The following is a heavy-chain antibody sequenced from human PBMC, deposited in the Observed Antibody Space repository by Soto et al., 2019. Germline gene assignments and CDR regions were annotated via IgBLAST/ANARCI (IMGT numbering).Heavy chain of an antibody. J-gene: IGHJ4*02. Sequence: GGSLRLSCAASGFTFSDYYMNWVRQAPGKGLEWVSYISSSSGGTIYYADSVKGRFTISRDNAKNSLHLQMNSLRAEDTAVYYCAKYGLGTNSGYWDHWGQGTLVTVSS. D-gene: IGHD3-22*01. CDR3: AKYGLGTNSGYWDH. CDR2: ISSSSGGTI. CDR1: GFTFSDYY. V-gene: IGHV3-11*04.